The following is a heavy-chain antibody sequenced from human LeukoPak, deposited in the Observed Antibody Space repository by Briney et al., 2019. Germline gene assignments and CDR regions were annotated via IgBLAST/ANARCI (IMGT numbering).Heavy chain of an antibody. CDR1: GVSISSYW. Sequence: PSETLSLTCDVSGVSISSYWWSWVRQPAGKGLEGIGRIYTTGRTNYSPSFQSRVTMSIDMSKNHFSLTLRSVTAADTAVYYCARAGYTISAFHSDFWGQGAPVTVSS. CDR3: ARAGYTISAFHSDF. V-gene: IGHV4-4*07. CDR2: IYTTGRT. J-gene: IGHJ4*02. D-gene: IGHD5-24*01.